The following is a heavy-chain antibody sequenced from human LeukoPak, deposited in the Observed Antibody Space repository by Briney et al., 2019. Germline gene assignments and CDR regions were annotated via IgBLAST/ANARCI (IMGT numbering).Heavy chain of an antibody. J-gene: IGHJ4*02. Sequence: ASVKVSCKASGYTFTSYGISWVRQAPGQELEGLGWISAYNGNTNYAQKLQGRVTMTTDTSTSTAYMELRSLRSDDTAVYYCARDTESPLGYCTNGVCLGDYWGQGTLVTVSS. CDR2: ISAYNGNT. CDR3: ARDTESPLGYCTNGVCLGDY. CDR1: GYTFTSYG. V-gene: IGHV1-18*01. D-gene: IGHD2-8*01.